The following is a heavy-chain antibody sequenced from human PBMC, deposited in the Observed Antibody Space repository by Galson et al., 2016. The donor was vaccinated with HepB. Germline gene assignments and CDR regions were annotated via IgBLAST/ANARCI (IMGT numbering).Heavy chain of an antibody. CDR3: ASLRSTDLSSGWNPRFDY. J-gene: IGHJ4*02. Sequence: SLRLSCAASRFTFSNYAMSWVRQAPGKGLEWVSGISNSGGSTYFADSVKGRFTISRDNSQNTLYLQMNSLRAEDTAVYYCASLRSTDLSSGWNPRFDYWGQGTLVTVSS. CDR1: RFTFSNYA. CDR2: ISNSGGST. D-gene: IGHD6-19*01. V-gene: IGHV3-23*01.